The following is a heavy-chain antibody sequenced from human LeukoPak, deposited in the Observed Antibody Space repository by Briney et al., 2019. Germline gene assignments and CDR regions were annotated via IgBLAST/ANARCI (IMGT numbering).Heavy chain of an antibody. CDR2: IYSGGST. J-gene: IGHJ3*02. Sequence: PGGSLRLSCAASGFTVSSNYMSWVRRAPGKGLEWASVIYSGGSTYYADSVKGRFTISRDNSKNTLYLQMNSLRAEDTAVYYCARGYSYGLFSYAFDIWGQGTMVTVSS. V-gene: IGHV3-53*01. CDR3: ARGYSYGLFSYAFDI. D-gene: IGHD5-18*01. CDR1: GFTVSSNY.